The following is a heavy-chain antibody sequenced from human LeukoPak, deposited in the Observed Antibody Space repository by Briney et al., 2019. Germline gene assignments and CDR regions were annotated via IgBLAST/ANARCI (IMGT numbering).Heavy chain of an antibody. CDR1: GFSLTTSGVG. D-gene: IGHD6-19*01. CDR3: ARKAIAVAGNNWFDP. CDR2: IYWDDDK. Sequence: SGPTLVKPTQTLTLTCTVSGFSLTTSGVGVGWIRQPPGKALEWLALIYWDDDKRYRPSLKSRLTITKDTSKNQVVLTMTNMDPVDTATYYCARKAIAVAGNNWFDPWGQGTLVTVSS. J-gene: IGHJ5*02. V-gene: IGHV2-5*02.